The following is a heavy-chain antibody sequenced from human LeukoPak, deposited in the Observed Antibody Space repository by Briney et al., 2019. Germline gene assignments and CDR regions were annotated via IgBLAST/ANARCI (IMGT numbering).Heavy chain of an antibody. Sequence: SETLSLTGAVYGGSFSGYYWSWIRQPPGKGLEWIGEINHSGSTNYNPSLKSRVTISVDTSKNQFSLKLSSVTAADTAVYYCARVSPYCSGGSCYFDYWGQGTLVTVSS. D-gene: IGHD2-15*01. CDR1: GGSFSGYY. V-gene: IGHV4-34*01. CDR2: INHSGST. J-gene: IGHJ4*02. CDR3: ARVSPYCSGGSCYFDY.